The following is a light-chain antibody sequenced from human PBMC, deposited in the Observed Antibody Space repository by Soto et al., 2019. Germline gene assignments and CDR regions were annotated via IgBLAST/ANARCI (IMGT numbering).Light chain of an antibody. V-gene: IGLV1-51*01. CDR2: DNN. J-gene: IGLJ1*01. CDR3: GTWDGSLSVYV. CDR1: SSNIGNNY. Sequence: QSVLTQPPSVSAAPGQKVTISCSGSSSNIGNNYVSWYQQPPGTAPKLLIYDNNKRPSGIPDRFSGSKSGTSATLGITGLQTGDEADYYCGTWDGSLSVYVFGTGTK.